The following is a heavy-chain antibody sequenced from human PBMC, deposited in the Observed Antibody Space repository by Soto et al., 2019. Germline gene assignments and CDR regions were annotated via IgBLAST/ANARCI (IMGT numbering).Heavy chain of an antibody. CDR2: IYYSGST. J-gene: IGHJ3*02. D-gene: IGHD3-22*01. V-gene: IGHV4-59*01. CDR3: ARVAYYDSSGYDAFDI. Sequence: ASETLSLTCTVSGGSISSYYWSWIRQPPGKGLEWIGYIYYSGSTNYNPSLKSRVTISVDTSKNQFSLKLSSVTAADTAVYYCARVAYYDSSGYDAFDIWGQGTMVTVS. CDR1: GGSISSYY.